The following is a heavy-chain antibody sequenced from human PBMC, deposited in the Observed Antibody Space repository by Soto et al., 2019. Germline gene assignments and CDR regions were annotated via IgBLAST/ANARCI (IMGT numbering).Heavy chain of an antibody. CDR3: AHRRSGYFDS. Sequence: QITLKESGPTLVKPTQTLTLTCTFSGFSLTETGMCVGWIRQPPGKALEWLALIYWDDDKRYSPSLKRGLTISKDASNNQVVLTKTNVDAVDTATYYCAHRRSGYFDSWGQGTLVTVSS. V-gene: IGHV2-5*02. CDR1: GFSLTETGMC. J-gene: IGHJ4*02. CDR2: IYWDDDK.